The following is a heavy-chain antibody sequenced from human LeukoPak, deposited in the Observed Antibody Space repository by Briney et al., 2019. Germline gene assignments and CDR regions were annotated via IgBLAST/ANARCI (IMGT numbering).Heavy chain of an antibody. Sequence: ASVKVSCKASGGTFSSYAISWVRQAPGQGLEWMGGIIPIFGTANYAQKFQGRVTITADESTSTAYMELSSLRSEDTAVYYCARERDGYNRYYFDYWGQGTLVTVSS. V-gene: IGHV1-69*13. CDR1: GGTFSSYA. CDR3: ARERDGYNRYYFDY. CDR2: IIPIFGTA. J-gene: IGHJ4*02. D-gene: IGHD5-24*01.